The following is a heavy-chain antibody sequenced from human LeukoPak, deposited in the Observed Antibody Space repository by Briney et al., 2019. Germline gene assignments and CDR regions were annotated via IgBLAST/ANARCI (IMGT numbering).Heavy chain of an antibody. J-gene: IGHJ4*02. V-gene: IGHV3-23*01. CDR1: GFTFSTYA. D-gene: IGHD7-27*01. CDR3: AKSSLGPNHPFDD. CDR2: IGGTGDST. Sequence: GGSLRLSCAASGFTFSTYAMSWVRQAPGKGLEWVSVIGGTGDSTYYTDSVKGRFTISRDNSKNALYLQMNGLRAEDTAVYYCAKSSLGPNHPFDDWGQGTLVTVSS.